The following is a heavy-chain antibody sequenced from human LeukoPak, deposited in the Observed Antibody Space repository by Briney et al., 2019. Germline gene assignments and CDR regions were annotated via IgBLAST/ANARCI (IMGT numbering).Heavy chain of an antibody. V-gene: IGHV4-59*12. D-gene: IGHD2-2*01. Sequence: SETLSLTCTVSGGSISSYYWSWIRQPPGKGLEWIGYIYYSGSTNYNPSLKSRVTISVDTSKNQFSLKLSSVTAADTAVYYCARGGRGYCSSTSCYYQKTLDYWGQGTLVTVSS. CDR1: GGSISSYY. CDR3: ARGGRGYCSSTSCYYQKTLDY. CDR2: IYYSGST. J-gene: IGHJ4*02.